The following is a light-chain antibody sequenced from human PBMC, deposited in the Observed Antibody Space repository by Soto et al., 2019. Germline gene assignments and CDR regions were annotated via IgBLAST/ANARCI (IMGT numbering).Light chain of an antibody. CDR1: QSVSSN. CDR2: GAS. J-gene: IGKJ1*01. V-gene: IGKV3-15*01. CDR3: QQYNNWPPTWT. Sequence: EVVMTQSPATLSVSPGERATLSCRASQSVSSNLAWYQQKPGQAPRLLIYGASTRATGIPARFSGSGSGTEFTITISSLQSEDFAVYYCQQYNNWPPTWTFGQGTKVDIK.